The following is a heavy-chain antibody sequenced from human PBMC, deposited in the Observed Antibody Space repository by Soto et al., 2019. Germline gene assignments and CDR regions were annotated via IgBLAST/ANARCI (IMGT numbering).Heavy chain of an antibody. CDR1: GFTFSSYA. V-gene: IGHV3-23*01. CDR3: ASSDVLMVYANAFDI. CDR2: ISGSGGST. D-gene: IGHD2-8*01. Sequence: EVQLLESGGGLVQPGGSLRLSCAASGFTFSSYAMSWVRQAPGKGLEWVSAISGSGGSTYYADSVKGRFTISRDNSKNTLYLQMNILRAEDTAVYYCASSDVLMVYANAFDIWGQGTMVTVSS. J-gene: IGHJ3*02.